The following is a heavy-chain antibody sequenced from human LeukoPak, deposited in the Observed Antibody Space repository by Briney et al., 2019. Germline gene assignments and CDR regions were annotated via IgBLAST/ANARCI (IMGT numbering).Heavy chain of an antibody. CDR2: IKSKTDGGTT. D-gene: IGHD2-15*01. J-gene: IGHJ5*02. Sequence: PGGTLRLSCAASGFTFSSYGMSWVRQAPGKGLEWVGRIKSKTDGGTTDYAAPVKGRFTISRDDSKNALYLQMNSLKTEDTAVYYCTTDVVVVAARSHWFDPWGQGTLVTVSS. CDR3: TTDVVVVAARSHWFDP. CDR1: GFTFSSYG. V-gene: IGHV3-15*01.